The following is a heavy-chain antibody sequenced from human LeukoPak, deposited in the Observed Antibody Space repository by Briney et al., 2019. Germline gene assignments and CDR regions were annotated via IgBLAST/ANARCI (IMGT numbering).Heavy chain of an antibody. CDR1: GFTFSSYA. V-gene: IGHV3-23*01. CDR3: AKDHGSSWYESNFDY. D-gene: IGHD6-13*01. J-gene: IGHJ4*02. Sequence: GGSLRLSCAASGFTFSSYAMSWVRQAPGKGLEWVSAISGSGGSTYYADSVKGRFTISRDNSKNTLYLQMNSLRAEDTALYYCAKDHGSSWYESNFDYWGQGTLVTVSS. CDR2: ISGSGGST.